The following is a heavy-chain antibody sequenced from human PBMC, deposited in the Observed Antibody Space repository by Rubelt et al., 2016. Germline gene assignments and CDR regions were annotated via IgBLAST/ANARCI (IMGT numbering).Heavy chain of an antibody. CDR1: GFTYSSYW. CDR2: IKSKSVGGTT. Sequence: EQLVESGGGVVQPGRSLRLSCAASGFTYSSYWIHWVRQAPGKGLEWVGRIKSKSVGGTTDFAAPVKNRFIISRDDSKNTLYLQMNSLKTEDTAVYYCSTDLLDGYLGFWGQGTLVTVSS. D-gene: IGHD2-15*01. CDR3: STDLLDGYLGF. V-gene: IGHV3-15*01. J-gene: IGHJ4*02.